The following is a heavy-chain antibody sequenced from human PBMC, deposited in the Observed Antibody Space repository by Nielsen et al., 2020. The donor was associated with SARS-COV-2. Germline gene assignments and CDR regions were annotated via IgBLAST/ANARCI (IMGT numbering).Heavy chain of an antibody. V-gene: IGHV3-21*01. Sequence: GESLKISCAASGFTFSNAWMNWVRQAPGKGLEWVSSISSSSSYIYYADSVKGRFTISRDNAKNSLYLQMNSLRAEDTAVYYCARDMVGYSGSIDYWGQGTLVTVSS. CDR2: ISSSSSYI. J-gene: IGHJ4*02. CDR1: GFTFSNAW. CDR3: ARDMVGYSGSIDY. D-gene: IGHD1-26*01.